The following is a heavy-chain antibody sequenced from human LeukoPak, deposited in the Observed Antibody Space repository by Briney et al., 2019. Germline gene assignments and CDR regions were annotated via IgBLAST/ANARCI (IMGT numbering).Heavy chain of an antibody. V-gene: IGHV4-39*01. J-gene: IGHJ3*02. CDR3: ARLNDRADAFDI. D-gene: IGHD3-22*01. Sequence: PSETLSLTCTVSGGSIRSSYYYWGWIRQPPGTGLEWIGSIYDSGSTYYNPSLKSRVTISVDTSKNQFSLRLNSVTAADTAVYYCARLNDRADAFDIWGQGTMVTVSS. CDR2: IYDSGST. CDR1: GGSIRSSYYY.